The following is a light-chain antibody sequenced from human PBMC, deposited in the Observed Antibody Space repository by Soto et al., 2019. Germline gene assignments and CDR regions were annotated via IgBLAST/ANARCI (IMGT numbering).Light chain of an antibody. CDR3: QQYYGIPYT. CDR1: QSVLYSSNNKNY. CDR2: WAS. J-gene: IGKJ2*01. Sequence: DIVMTQSPDSLAVSLGERATINCKSSQSVLYSSNNKNYLTWYQQKPGQPPKLLIYWASTRGSGVPDRFSGSGSGTDFTLTISSLQAEDVAVYYCQQYYGIPYTFGQGTKLEIK. V-gene: IGKV4-1*01.